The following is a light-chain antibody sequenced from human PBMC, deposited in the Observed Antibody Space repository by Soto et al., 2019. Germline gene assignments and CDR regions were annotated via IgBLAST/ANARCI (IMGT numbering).Light chain of an antibody. CDR2: KDT. CDR1: ALSKQY. V-gene: IGLV3-25*03. Sequence: SYELTQPPSVSVSPGQTARITCSGDALSKQYAYWYQQKPGQAPVLVIYKDTERPSGIPERFSGSSSGTTVTLTISGVQAEDEADYYCQSADSSGTYVFGNGTKVTVL. CDR3: QSADSSGTYV. J-gene: IGLJ1*01.